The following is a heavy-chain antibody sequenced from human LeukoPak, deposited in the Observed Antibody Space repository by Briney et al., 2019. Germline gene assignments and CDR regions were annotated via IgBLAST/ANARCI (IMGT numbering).Heavy chain of an antibody. CDR2: IMPGGHM. D-gene: IGHD3-10*01. Sequence: GGSLRLSCRASGFSVDSVFMNWVRQPPGKGLEWVSFIMPGGHMDYTDSVKGRFTISRDSFKNTLSLQMNSLRVDDSAVYFCARGNSGTTTFDFWGQGTLVTVSS. J-gene: IGHJ4*02. CDR1: GFSVDSVF. V-gene: IGHV3-66*01. CDR3: ARGNSGTTTFDF.